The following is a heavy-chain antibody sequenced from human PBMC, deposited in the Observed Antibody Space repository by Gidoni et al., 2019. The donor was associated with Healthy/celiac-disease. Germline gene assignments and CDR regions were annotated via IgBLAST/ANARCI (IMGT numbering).Heavy chain of an antibody. D-gene: IGHD2-2*01. J-gene: IGHJ4*02. Sequence: QVQLVESGGGLVKPGGSLRVSCAASGFTCSDYYMSWIRQAPGKGREWVSYISSSSSTIYYADSVKRRFTISRDNAKNSLYLQMNSLRAEDTAVYYCARVPPRSIVVVPEGTPVWGQGTLVTVSS. V-gene: IGHV3-11*01. CDR3: ARVPPRSIVVVPEGTPV. CDR2: ISSSSSTI. CDR1: GFTCSDYY.